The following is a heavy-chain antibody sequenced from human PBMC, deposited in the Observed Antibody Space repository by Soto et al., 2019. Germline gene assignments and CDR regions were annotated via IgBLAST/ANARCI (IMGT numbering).Heavy chain of an antibody. D-gene: IGHD3-10*01. CDR2: IYHSGST. V-gene: IGHV4-4*02. CDR1: GGSISSSNW. Sequence: QVQLQESGPGLVKPSGTLSLTCAVSGGSISSSNWWSWVRQPPGKGLEWIGEIYHSGSTNYNPSLKSRVPISVDKSKNQFSLKLSSVTAADTAVYYCARDTSLRWNGSGSYGDWGQGTLVTVSS. CDR3: ARDTSLRWNGSGSYGD. J-gene: IGHJ4*02.